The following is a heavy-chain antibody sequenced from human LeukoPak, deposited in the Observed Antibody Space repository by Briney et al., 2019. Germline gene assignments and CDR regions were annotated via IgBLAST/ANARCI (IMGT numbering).Heavy chain of an antibody. CDR3: ARCTRFTDSFDY. J-gene: IGHJ4*02. CDR1: GFTFSSYA. D-gene: IGHD2-8*01. CDR2: ISGSGDST. V-gene: IGHV3-23*01. Sequence: PGGSLRLSCAASGFTFSSYAMSWVRQAPGKGLEWVSAISGSGDSTYYADSVKGRFTISRDNSKKALYLQLNSLRAEDTAVYYCARCTRFTDSFDYWGQGVLVTVSS.